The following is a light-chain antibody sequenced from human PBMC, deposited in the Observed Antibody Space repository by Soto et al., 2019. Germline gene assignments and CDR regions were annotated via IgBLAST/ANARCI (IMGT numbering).Light chain of an antibody. CDR1: SSNIGSNT. Sequence: QSVLTQPPSASGTPGQRVTISCSGSSSNIGSNTVTWYQHLPGTAPKLLIYSNDQRPSGVPDRFSSSKSGTSASLAISGLQSEDEADYYCASWDDSRKGVVFGGGTKLTV. J-gene: IGLJ2*01. CDR3: ASWDDSRKGVV. CDR2: SND. V-gene: IGLV1-44*01.